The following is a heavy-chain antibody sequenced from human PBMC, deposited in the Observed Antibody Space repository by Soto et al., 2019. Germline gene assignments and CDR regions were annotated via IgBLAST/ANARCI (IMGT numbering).Heavy chain of an antibody. J-gene: IGHJ4*02. CDR3: ARHGTYYDILTGYSLTPYFDY. V-gene: IGHV4-59*08. Sequence: SETLSLTCTVSGGSISSYYWSWIRQPPGKGLEWIGYIYYSGSTNYNPSLKSRVTISVDTSKNQFSLKLSSVTAADTAVYYCARHGTYYDILTGYSLTPYFDYWGQGTLVTVSS. CDR1: GGSISSYY. D-gene: IGHD3-9*01. CDR2: IYYSGST.